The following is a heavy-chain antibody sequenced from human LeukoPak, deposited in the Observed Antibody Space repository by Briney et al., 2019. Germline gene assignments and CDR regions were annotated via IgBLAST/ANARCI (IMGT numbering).Heavy chain of an antibody. Sequence: GESLKISCKVSGYSFTTYWITWVRQMPGKGLEWMGRIDPSDSYTNYSPSFQGHVTISADKSISTAYVQWSSLKASDTAMYYCARHSVFRLDVWGQGTTVTVSS. J-gene: IGHJ6*02. CDR3: ARHSVFRLDV. D-gene: IGHD2-21*01. CDR2: IDPSDSYT. V-gene: IGHV5-10-1*01. CDR1: GYSFTTYW.